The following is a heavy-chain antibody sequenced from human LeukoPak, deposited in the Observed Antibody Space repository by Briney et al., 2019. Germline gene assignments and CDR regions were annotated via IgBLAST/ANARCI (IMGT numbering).Heavy chain of an antibody. CDR3: ASPYSSSSRAFSFDY. CDR1: GGSISSSNYY. D-gene: IGHD6-6*01. Sequence: SETLSLTCTVSGGSISSSNYYWGWVRQPPGTGLEWIGNIYYSGSTYYNPSLKSRVTISVDTSNNQFSLKLSSVTAADTAVYYCASPYSSSSRAFSFDYWGQGTLVTVSS. J-gene: IGHJ4*02. V-gene: IGHV4-39*01. CDR2: IYYSGST.